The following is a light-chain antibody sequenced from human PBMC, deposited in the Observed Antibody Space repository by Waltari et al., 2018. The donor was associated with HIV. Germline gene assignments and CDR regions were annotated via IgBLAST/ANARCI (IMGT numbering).Light chain of an antibody. CDR1: SGSVSTTYY. CDR3: VLYLGSGIWV. Sequence: QTVVTQEPSFSVSPGGTVTLTCALSSGSVSTTYYPSWYQQTPGQAPRTLIYNTATRSSGVPDRFSGSILGNKAALTITGAQADDESDYYCVLYLGSGIWVFGGGTKLTVL. V-gene: IGLV8-61*01. CDR2: NTA. J-gene: IGLJ2*01.